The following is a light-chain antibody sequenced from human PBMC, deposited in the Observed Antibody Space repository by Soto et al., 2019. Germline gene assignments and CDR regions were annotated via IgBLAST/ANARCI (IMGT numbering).Light chain of an antibody. CDR2: EGF. CDR3: SSYAGSTTYV. CDR1: TNDVGTYNL. J-gene: IGLJ1*01. V-gene: IGLV2-23*01. Sequence: QSALTQPASVSGSPGQSITLSCTGTTNDVGTYNLVSWYQQHPGKPPKLMIYEGFKRPSGVSNRFSGSKSGNTASLTISGLQAEDEADYYCSSYAGSTTYVFGTGTKVPS.